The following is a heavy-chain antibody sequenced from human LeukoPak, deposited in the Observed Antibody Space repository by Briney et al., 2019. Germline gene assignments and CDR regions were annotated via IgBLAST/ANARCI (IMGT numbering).Heavy chain of an antibody. CDR1: GFTFSSYA. CDR2: ISYDGSNK. Sequence: PGRSLRLSCAASGFTFSSYAMLWVRQAPGKGLEWVAVISYDGSNKYYADSVKGRFTISRDNSKNTLYLQMNSLRAEDTAVYYCARTRWFDPWGQGTLVTVSS. CDR3: ARTRWFDP. J-gene: IGHJ5*02. V-gene: IGHV3-30-3*01.